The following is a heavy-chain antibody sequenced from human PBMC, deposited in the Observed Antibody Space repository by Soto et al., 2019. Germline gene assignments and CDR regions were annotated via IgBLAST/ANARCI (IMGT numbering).Heavy chain of an antibody. J-gene: IGHJ4*02. Sequence: GGSLTLACRAWGLTFSRGWTCWFRQAPRKGLEWVGHIKNRKDGGTTDYAAPVKGRFTISRDDSRNTLYLQMTSLRTEDTGVYYCTTDPGDYEDFWGQGTQVTVS. CDR2: IKNRKDGGTT. D-gene: IGHD4-17*01. V-gene: IGHV3-15*01. CDR3: TTDPGDYEDF. CDR1: GLTFSRGW.